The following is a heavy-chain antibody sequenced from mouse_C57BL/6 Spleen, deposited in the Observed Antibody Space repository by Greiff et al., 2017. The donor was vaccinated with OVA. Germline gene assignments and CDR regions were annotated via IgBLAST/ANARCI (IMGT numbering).Heavy chain of an antibody. J-gene: IGHJ2*01. CDR2: IHPNSGST. CDR1: GYTFTSYW. CDR3: ARKDSSLYYFDY. V-gene: IGHV1-64*01. D-gene: IGHD2-12*01. Sequence: VQLQQPGAELVKPGASVKLSCKASGYTFTSYWMHWVKQRPGQGLEWIGMIHPNSGSTNYNEKFKSKATLTVDKSSSTAYMQLSSLTSEDSAVYYCARKDSSLYYFDYWGQGTTLTVSS.